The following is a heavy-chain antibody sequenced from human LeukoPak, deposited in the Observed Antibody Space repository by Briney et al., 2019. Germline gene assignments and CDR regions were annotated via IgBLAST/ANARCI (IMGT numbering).Heavy chain of an antibody. CDR1: GFTFSSYA. Sequence: GGSLRLSCAASGFTFSSYAMSWVRQAPGKGLEWVAVISYDGSNKYYAVSVKGRFTISRDNSKNTLYLQMNSLRAEDTAVYYCAKDRYGGKGLDYWGQGTLVTVSS. CDR2: ISYDGSNK. CDR3: AKDRYGGKGLDY. V-gene: IGHV3-30*18. D-gene: IGHD4-23*01. J-gene: IGHJ4*02.